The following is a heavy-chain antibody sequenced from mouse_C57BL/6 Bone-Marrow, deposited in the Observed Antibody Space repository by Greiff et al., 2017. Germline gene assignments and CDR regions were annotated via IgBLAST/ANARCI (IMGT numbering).Heavy chain of an antibody. CDR2: ISNLAYSI. Sequence: DVHLVESGGGLVQPGGSLKLSCAASGFTFSDYGMAWVRQAPRKGPEWVAFISNLAYSIYYADTVTGRLTISRENAKNTLYLEMSSLRSEDTAMYYCARQRNYYWYFDVWGTGTTVTVSS. J-gene: IGHJ1*03. CDR3: ARQRNYYWYFDV. V-gene: IGHV5-15*01. CDR1: GFTFSDYG.